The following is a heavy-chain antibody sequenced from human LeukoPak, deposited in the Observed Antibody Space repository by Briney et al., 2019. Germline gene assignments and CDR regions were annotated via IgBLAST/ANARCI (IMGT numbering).Heavy chain of an antibody. Sequence: SETLSLTCAVYGGSFNGYYWSWIRQPPGKGLELIGEGNHNGGTKYNPSLKSRVTISADSSKNQFSLKLSSVTAADTAVYYCARDYYMLQGLHWFDPWGQGTLVSVSS. CDR3: ARDYYMLQGLHWFDP. CDR2: GNHNGGT. CDR1: GGSFNGYY. D-gene: IGHD3-10*01. J-gene: IGHJ5*02. V-gene: IGHV4-34*01.